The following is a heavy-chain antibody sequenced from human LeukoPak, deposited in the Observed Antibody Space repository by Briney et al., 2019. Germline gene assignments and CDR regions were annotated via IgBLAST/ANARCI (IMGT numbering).Heavy chain of an antibody. J-gene: IGHJ4*02. Sequence: SGPTLVNPTQTLTLTCTFSGFSLSIAGVGVGWIRQPPGKPLEWLALIYWNDDKRYNPSLQSRLTITKDTSRNKVVLTMTDLDPVDTATYYCAHRYASGWFLDYFDLWGQGTLVTVSS. CDR3: AHRYASGWFLDYFDL. V-gene: IGHV2-5*01. CDR2: IYWNDDK. CDR1: GFSLSIAGVG. D-gene: IGHD6-19*01.